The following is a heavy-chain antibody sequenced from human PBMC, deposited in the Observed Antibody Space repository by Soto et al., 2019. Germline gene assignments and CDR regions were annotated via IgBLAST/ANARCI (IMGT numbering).Heavy chain of an antibody. CDR2: VSGSGDST. CDR1: AFTFSSYA. D-gene: IGHD2-21*02. Sequence: EVQLLESGGGLAQPGGSLRLSCAASAFTFSSYAMSWVRQAPGEGLEWVSAVSGSGDSTYYADSVKGRFTISRDNSKNTLYLQMNSLRAEDTTVYYCAKGRASDFPGCTQDYWGQGTLVTVSS. V-gene: IGHV3-23*01. CDR3: AKGRASDFPGCTQDY. J-gene: IGHJ4*02.